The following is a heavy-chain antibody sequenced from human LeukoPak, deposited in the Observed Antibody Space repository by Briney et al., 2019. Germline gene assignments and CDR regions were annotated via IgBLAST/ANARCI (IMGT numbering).Heavy chain of an antibody. CDR2: ISGSGDYT. V-gene: IGHV3-23*01. CDR3: AKELLGNFDY. CDR1: GFTFSNYA. Sequence: PGGSLRLSCAASGFTFSNYAMSWVRQAPGKGLEWVSAISGSGDYTYYADSVKGRFTISRDNSKNTLYPQMNSLRAEDTALYYCAKELLGNFDYWGQGTLVTVSS. D-gene: IGHD7-27*01. J-gene: IGHJ4*02.